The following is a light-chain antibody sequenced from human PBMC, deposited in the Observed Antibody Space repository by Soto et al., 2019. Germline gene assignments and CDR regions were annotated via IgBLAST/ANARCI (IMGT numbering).Light chain of an antibody. Sequence: QSVLTQPASVSGSPGQSITISCTGTSSDVGSYNLVSWYQHHPGKAPKLMIYEGSKRPSGVSNRFSGSKSGNTASLTISGLQAEEEADYYCCSYAGSSTPSYVFGTGTQLTVL. J-gene: IGLJ1*01. CDR1: SSDVGSYNL. CDR2: EGS. V-gene: IGLV2-23*01. CDR3: CSYAGSSTPSYV.